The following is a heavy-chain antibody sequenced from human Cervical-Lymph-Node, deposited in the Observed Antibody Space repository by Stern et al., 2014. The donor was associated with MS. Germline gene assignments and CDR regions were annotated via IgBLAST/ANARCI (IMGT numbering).Heavy chain of an antibody. CDR2: VHFSGKT. CDR1: GVSVTSSSYY. V-gene: IGHV4-61*01. J-gene: IGHJ4*02. Sequence: QVQLQESGPGLLNPSETLSLICSVSGVSVTSSSYYWSWVRQFPGKGLEWIGHVHFSGKTSYNPSLKSRTTISVDPSKNQFPLRLDSVTAADTAVYYCVRDGLTGSDYWGQGTLVAVSS. D-gene: IGHD1-20*01. CDR3: VRDGLTGSDY.